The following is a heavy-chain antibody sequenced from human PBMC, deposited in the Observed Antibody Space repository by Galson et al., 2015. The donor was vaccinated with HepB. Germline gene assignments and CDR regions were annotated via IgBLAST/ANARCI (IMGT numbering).Heavy chain of an antibody. CDR1: GYTFTGYY. CDR3: ASSLGGSSGSQSCAFDI. D-gene: IGHD1-26*01. CDR2: INPNSGGT. J-gene: IGHJ3*02. Sequence: SVKVSCKASGYTFTGYYMHWVRQAPGQGLEWMGWINPNSGGTNYAQKFQGRVTMTRDTSISTAYMELSRLRSDDTAVYYCASSLGGSSGSQSCAFDIWGHGTMVTVSS. V-gene: IGHV1-2*02.